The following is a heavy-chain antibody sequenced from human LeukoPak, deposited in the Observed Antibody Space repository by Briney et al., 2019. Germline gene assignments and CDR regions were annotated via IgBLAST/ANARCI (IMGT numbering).Heavy chain of an antibody. Sequence: PSETLSLTCTVSGATVSGGSISSYYWSWIREPAGKGLEWIGRIYTSGTTNYNPSLKSRVTMSVDTSKNQFSLKLSSVTAADTAVYYCASVYTVMVRHAFDIRGQGTMVTVSS. CDR1: GGSISSYY. V-gene: IGHV4-4*07. D-gene: IGHD5-18*01. J-gene: IGHJ3*02. CDR2: IYTSGTT. CDR3: ASVYTVMVRHAFDI.